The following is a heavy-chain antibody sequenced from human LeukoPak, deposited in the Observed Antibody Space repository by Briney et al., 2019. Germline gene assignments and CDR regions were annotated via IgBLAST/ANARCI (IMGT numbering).Heavy chain of an antibody. CDR1: GGSISSYY. V-gene: IGHV4-4*07. D-gene: IGHD2-2*02. J-gene: IGHJ1*01. CDR3: ATYCSSTSCYTPAEYFQH. Sequence: SSETLSLTCTVSGGSISSYYWSWIRQPAGKGLEWIGRIYTSGSTNYNPSLKSRVTMSVDTSKNQFSLKLSSVTAADTAVYYCATYCSSTSCYTPAEYFQHWGQGTLVTVSS. CDR2: IYTSGST.